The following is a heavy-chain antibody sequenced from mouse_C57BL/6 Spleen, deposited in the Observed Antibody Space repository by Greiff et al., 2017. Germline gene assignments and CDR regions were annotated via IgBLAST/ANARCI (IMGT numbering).Heavy chain of an antibody. Sequence: QVTLKVSGPGILQSSQTLSLTCSFSGFSLSTSGMGVSWIRQPSGKGLEWLAHIYWDDDKRYNPSLKSRLTSSKDTSRNQVYLKITSVDTADTATYYCARSHSSGYSWFAYWGQGTLVTVSA. CDR1: GFSLSTSGMG. CDR3: ARSHSSGYSWFAY. D-gene: IGHD3-2*02. CDR2: IYWDDDK. J-gene: IGHJ3*01. V-gene: IGHV8-12*01.